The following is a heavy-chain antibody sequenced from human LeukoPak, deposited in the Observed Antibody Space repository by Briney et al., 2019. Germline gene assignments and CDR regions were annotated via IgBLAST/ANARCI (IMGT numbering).Heavy chain of an antibody. CDR3: ATYRWPNHFGY. D-gene: IGHD3-16*02. CDR1: GVSMTTYY. CDR2: IYYNGDT. Sequence: SETLSLTCTVSGVSMTTYYWSWIRQSPGKGLEWIGYIYYNGDTNFNPSLKSRVTISLDTSNNRFSLNLISVTAADMAVYYCATYRWPNHFGYWGQGALVTVSS. J-gene: IGHJ4*02. V-gene: IGHV4-59*01.